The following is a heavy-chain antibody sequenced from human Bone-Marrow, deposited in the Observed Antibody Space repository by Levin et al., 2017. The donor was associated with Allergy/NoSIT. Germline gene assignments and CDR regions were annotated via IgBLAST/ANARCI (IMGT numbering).Heavy chain of an antibody. CDR1: GFIFRNFG. CDR2: TSYDRANK. Sequence: PGGSLRLSCAASGFIFRNFGMHWVRQAPGKGLEWVAGTSYDRANKYYADSVKGRFFISRDNSNNALYLELNNLRPEDTAVYYCAKDRSTQSSGWILAHYGRDVWGRGTTVIVSS. V-gene: IGHV3-30*18. D-gene: IGHD6-19*01. J-gene: IGHJ6*02. CDR3: AKDRSTQSSGWILAHYGRDV.